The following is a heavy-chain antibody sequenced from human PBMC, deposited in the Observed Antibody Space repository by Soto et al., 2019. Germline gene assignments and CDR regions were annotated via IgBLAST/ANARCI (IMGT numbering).Heavy chain of an antibody. CDR2: INPGSGST. J-gene: IGHJ6*03. D-gene: IGHD2-2*01. CDR3: ARVVGDIVVVPAASPDYYYYMDV. Sequence: ASVKVSCKASGYTFTNYARHWVRQAPGQRLEWMGWINPGSGSTRYAQKFQGRVTMTRDTSTSTAYMELSSLRSEDTAVYYCARVVGDIVVVPAASPDYYYYMDVWGKGTTVTVSS. V-gene: IGHV1-3*01. CDR1: GYTFTNYA.